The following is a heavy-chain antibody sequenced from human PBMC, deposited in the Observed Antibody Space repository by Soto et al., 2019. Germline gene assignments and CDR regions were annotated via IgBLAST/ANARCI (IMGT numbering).Heavy chain of an antibody. CDR2: INHSGST. V-gene: IGHV4-34*01. CDR3: ARMYGISPRLDP. Sequence: QVQLQQWGAGLLKPSETLSLTCAVYGESFSGYYWSWIRQPPGKGLEWIGEINHSGSTNYHPSLKIRVTIKVDTSKTQFSRQLNCGTAADTAVYSCARMYGISPRLDPWGQRTLVTVSS. CDR1: GESFSGYY. J-gene: IGHJ5*02. D-gene: IGHD3-9*01.